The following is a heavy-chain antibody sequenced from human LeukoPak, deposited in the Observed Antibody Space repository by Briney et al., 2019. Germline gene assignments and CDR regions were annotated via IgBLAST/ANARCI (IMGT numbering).Heavy chain of an antibody. V-gene: IGHV1-2*02. J-gene: IGHJ3*02. CDR2: INPNSGGT. CDR1: GYTFTGYY. D-gene: IGHD3-10*01. CDR3: ARVSVRWPIRGDAFDI. Sequence: ASVKVSCKASGYTFTGYYMHWVRQAPGQGLEWMGWINPNSGGTNYAQKFQGRVTMTRDTSISTAYMELSRLRSDDTAVYYCARVSVRWPIRGDAFDIWGQGTMVTVSS.